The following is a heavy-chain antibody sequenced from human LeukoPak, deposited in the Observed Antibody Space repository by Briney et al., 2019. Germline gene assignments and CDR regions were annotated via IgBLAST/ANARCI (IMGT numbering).Heavy chain of an antibody. J-gene: IGHJ6*03. CDR1: GGSFSGYY. Sequence: PSETLSLTCAVYGGSFSGYYWSWIRQPPGKGLEWIGEINHSGSTNYNPSLKSRVTISVDTSKNQFSLKLSSVTAADTAVYYCARGVVGGDNWKIRDRYMDVWGKGTTVTVSS. CDR2: INHSGST. D-gene: IGHD1-20*01. CDR3: ARGVVGGDNWKIRDRYMDV. V-gene: IGHV4-34*01.